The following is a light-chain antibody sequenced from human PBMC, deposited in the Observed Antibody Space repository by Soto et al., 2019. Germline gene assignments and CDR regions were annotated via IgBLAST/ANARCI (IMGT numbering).Light chain of an antibody. CDR2: AAS. J-gene: IGKJ1*01. CDR1: EAIRSA. CDR3: LRDFRYWWA. V-gene: IGKV1-6*01. Sequence: QLTRSPSSLSASVGDRVTITCRASEAIRSALGWYQQKPGKVPKLLIYAASILQSGVPSRFSGSGSGTDFTLTISSLQPEDFATYYCLRDFRYWWAFGQGTKVDI.